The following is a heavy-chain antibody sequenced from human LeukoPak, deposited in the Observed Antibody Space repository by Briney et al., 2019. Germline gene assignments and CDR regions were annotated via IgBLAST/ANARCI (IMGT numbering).Heavy chain of an antibody. J-gene: IGHJ6*03. Sequence: NPSETLSLTCTVSGGSISSYYWSWIRQPPGKGLEWIGYIYYSGSTNYNPSLKSRVTISVDTSKNQFSLKLSSVTAADTAVYYCARDSMVRGVRPNYYYYMDGWGKGTTVTVSS. CDR2: IYYSGST. CDR1: GGSISSYY. V-gene: IGHV4-59*01. D-gene: IGHD3-10*01. CDR3: ARDSMVRGVRPNYYYYMDG.